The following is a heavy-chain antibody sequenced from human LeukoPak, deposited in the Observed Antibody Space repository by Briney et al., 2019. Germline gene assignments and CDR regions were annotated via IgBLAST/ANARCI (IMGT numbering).Heavy chain of an antibody. D-gene: IGHD2-2*01. J-gene: IGHJ6*03. CDR3: ARDASDIVVVPAANGHYYMDV. CDR2: ISYDGSNK. CDR1: GFTFSSYA. V-gene: IGHV3-30-3*01. Sequence: GGSLRLSCAASGFTFSSYAMHWVRQAPGKGLEWVAVISYDGSNKYYADSVKGRFTISRDNSKNTLYLQMNSLRAEDTAVYYCARDASDIVVVPAANGHYYMDVWGKGTTVTVSS.